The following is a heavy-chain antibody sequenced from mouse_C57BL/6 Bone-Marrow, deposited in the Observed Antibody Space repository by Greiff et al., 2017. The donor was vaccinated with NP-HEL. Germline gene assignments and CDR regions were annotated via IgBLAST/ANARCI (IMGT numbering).Heavy chain of an antibody. V-gene: IGHV1-69*01. CDR3: AREGAFMTTVVAWYFDV. Sequence: VQLQQPGAELVMPGASVKLSCKASGYTFTSYWMHWVKQRPGQGLEWIGEIAPSDSYTNYNLKFKGKSTLTVDKSSSPAYMQLSSLTSEDSAVYYCAREGAFMTTVVAWYFDVWGTGTTVTVSS. CDR1: GYTFTSYW. D-gene: IGHD1-1*01. CDR2: IAPSDSYT. J-gene: IGHJ1*03.